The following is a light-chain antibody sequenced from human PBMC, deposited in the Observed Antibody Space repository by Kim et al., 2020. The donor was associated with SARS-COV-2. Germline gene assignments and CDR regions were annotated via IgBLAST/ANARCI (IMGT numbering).Light chain of an antibody. CDR3: QQANSFPWT. V-gene: IGKV1-12*01. Sequence: DIQMTQSPSSVSASVGDRVTITCRASKGMSSWLAWYQQKPGKAPKLLIYAASSLQSGVPSRFSGSGSGTDFTLTISSLQPEDFATYYCQQANSFPWTFGQGTKVDIK. CDR1: KGMSSW. CDR2: AAS. J-gene: IGKJ1*01.